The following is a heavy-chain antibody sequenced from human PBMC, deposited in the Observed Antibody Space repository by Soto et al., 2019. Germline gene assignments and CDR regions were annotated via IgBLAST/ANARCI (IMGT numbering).Heavy chain of an antibody. V-gene: IGHV4-59*08. J-gene: IGHJ4*02. Sequence: SETLSLTCTVSGGSISSYYWSWIRQPPGKGLEWIGYIYYSGSTNYNPSLKSRVTISVDTSKNQFSLKLSSVTAADTAVYYCARHSIVATPFDYWGQGTLVTVSS. CDR1: GGSISSYY. CDR3: ARHSIVATPFDY. D-gene: IGHD5-12*01. CDR2: IYYSGST.